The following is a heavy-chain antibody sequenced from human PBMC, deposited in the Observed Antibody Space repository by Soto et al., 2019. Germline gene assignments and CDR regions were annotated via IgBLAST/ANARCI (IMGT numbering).Heavy chain of an antibody. CDR3: ARGRAFYDYIWGSYRQGLGY. CDR1: GGSFSGYY. CDR2: INHSGST. Sequence: SETLSLTCAVYGGSFSGYYWSWIRQPPGKGLEWIGEINHSGSTNYNPSLKSRVTISVDTSKNQFSLKLSSVTAADTAVYYCARGRAFYDYIWGSYRQGLGYWGQGTLVTVSS. D-gene: IGHD3-16*02. V-gene: IGHV4-34*01. J-gene: IGHJ4*02.